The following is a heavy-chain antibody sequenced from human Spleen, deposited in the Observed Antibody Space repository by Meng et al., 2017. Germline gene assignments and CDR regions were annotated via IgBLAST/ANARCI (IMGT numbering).Heavy chain of an antibody. D-gene: IGHD6-19*01. Sequence: GESLKISCAASGFPFSIYAMNWVRQAPGKGLEWVSAISGGGGSTYYADSVKGRFTISRDNSKNTLYLQMNSLRAEDTAVYYCANSVAWGQGTLVTVSS. CDR1: GFPFSIYA. J-gene: IGHJ4*02. CDR2: ISGGGGST. V-gene: IGHV3-23*01. CDR3: ANSVA.